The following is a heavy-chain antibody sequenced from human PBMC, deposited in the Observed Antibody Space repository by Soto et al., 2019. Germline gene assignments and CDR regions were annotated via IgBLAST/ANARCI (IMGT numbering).Heavy chain of an antibody. CDR1: GGSISSGGYY. V-gene: IGHV4-31*03. Sequence: QVQLQESGPGLVKPSQTLSLTCTVSGGSISSGGYYWSWIRQHPGKGLEWIGYIYYSGSTYYNPSLESRVTISVDTSKNQFSLKLSSVTAADTAVYYCARGVGEYYDFWSGYSTGNWFDPWGQGTLVTVSS. CDR3: ARGVGEYYDFWSGYSTGNWFDP. CDR2: IYYSGST. J-gene: IGHJ5*02. D-gene: IGHD3-3*01.